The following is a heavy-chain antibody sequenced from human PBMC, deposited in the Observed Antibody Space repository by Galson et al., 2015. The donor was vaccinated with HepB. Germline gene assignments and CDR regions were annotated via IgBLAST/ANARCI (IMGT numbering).Heavy chain of an antibody. V-gene: IGHV1-8*01. Sequence: SVKVSCKASGYTFASHEVHWVRQATGQGLEWMGWMNPKTGNTGFAQKFQGRVAMTRDTSTTTAYMELYSLRSDDTAVYYCARGGHVWGTTPWDVAPRGARYNWFDPWGQGTLVTVSS. CDR2: MNPKTGNT. CDR3: ARGGHVWGTTPWDVAPRGARYNWFDP. J-gene: IGHJ5*02. D-gene: IGHD3-16*01. CDR1: GYTFASHE.